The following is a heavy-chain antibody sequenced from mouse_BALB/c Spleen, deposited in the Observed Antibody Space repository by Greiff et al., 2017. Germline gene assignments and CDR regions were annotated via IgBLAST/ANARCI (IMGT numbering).Heavy chain of an antibody. CDR1: GFTFSSYA. J-gene: IGHJ3*01. CDR2: ISSGGST. Sequence: EVQVVESGGGLVKPGGSLKLSCAASGFTFSSYAMSWVRQTPEKRLEWVASISSGGSTYYPDSVKGRFTISRDNARNILYLQMSSLRSEDTAMYYCASSSRGFAYWGQGTLVTVSA. V-gene: IGHV5-6-5*01. D-gene: IGHD6-2*01. CDR3: ASSSRGFAY.